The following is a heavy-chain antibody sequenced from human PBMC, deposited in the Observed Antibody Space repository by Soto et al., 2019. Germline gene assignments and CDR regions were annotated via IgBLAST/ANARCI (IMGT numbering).Heavy chain of an antibody. D-gene: IGHD7-27*01. J-gene: IGHJ3*02. CDR1: GFTFSSYW. V-gene: IGHV3-7*03. CDR2: IRQDGSEK. CDR3: ASLELGIKGAFDI. Sequence: GGSLRLSCAASGFTFSSYWMSWVRQAPGKGLEWVANIRQDGSEKYYVDSVKGRFTISRDNAKNSLYLQMNSLRAEDTAVYYCASLELGIKGAFDIWGQGTMVTVSS.